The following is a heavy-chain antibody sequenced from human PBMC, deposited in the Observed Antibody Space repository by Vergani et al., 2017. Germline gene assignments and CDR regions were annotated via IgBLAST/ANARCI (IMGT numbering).Heavy chain of an antibody. CDR2: IKQDGSEK. CDR3: ARDSSGYETGAFDI. Sequence: EVQLLESGGGLVQPGGSLRLSCAASGFTFSSYEMNWVRQAPGKGLEWVANIKQDGSEKYYVDSVKGRFTISRDNSKNTLYLQMNSLRAEDTAVYYCARDSSGYETGAFDIWGQGTMVTVSS. D-gene: IGHD3-22*01. CDR1: GFTFSSYE. J-gene: IGHJ3*02. V-gene: IGHV3-7*01.